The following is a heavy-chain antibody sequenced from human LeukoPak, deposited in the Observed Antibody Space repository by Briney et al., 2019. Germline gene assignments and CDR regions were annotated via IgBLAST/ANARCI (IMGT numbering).Heavy chain of an antibody. Sequence: GGSLRLSCAASGFTFSSYAISWVRQAPGQGLERMGGIIPIFGTANYAQKFQGRVTITADESTSTAYMELSSLRSEDTAVYYCASPEGGYSYGYVYWGQGTLVTVSS. J-gene: IGHJ4*02. CDR3: ASPEGGYSYGYVY. D-gene: IGHD5-18*01. CDR1: GFTFSSYA. V-gene: IGHV1-69*01. CDR2: IIPIFGTA.